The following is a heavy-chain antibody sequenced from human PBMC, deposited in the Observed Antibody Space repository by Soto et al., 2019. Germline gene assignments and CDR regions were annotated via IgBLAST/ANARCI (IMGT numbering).Heavy chain of an antibody. CDR1: GGTLSSYT. J-gene: IGHJ4*02. CDR3: ARLARSRSSGHPDY. CDR2: IIPILGIT. Sequence: ASVKVSCKASGGTLSSYTISWVRQAPGQGLEWMGRIIPILGITNYAQKFQGRVTITGDKSTSTAYMELSSLRSEDTAVYYCARLARSRSSGHPDYWGQGTLVTVSS. V-gene: IGHV1-69*02. D-gene: IGHD3-22*01.